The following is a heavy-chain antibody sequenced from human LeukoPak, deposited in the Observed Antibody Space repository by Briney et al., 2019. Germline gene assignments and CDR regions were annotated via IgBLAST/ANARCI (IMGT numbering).Heavy chain of an antibody. CDR2: IKQDGSQK. CDR3: ARGVPYASWSGPHYSDY. D-gene: IGHD3-3*01. J-gene: IGHJ4*02. Sequence: PGGSLRLSCAASGFTFSSYWMSWVRQVPGKGLEWVANIKQDGSQKYYVDSVKGRFSISRDNAKNSLYLQMNSLRAEDTAVYYCARGVPYASWSGPHYSDYWGQGTLVTVSS. V-gene: IGHV3-7*01. CDR1: GFTFSSYW.